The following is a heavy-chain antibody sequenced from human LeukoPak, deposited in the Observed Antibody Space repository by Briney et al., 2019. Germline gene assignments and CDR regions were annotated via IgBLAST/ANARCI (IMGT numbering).Heavy chain of an antibody. D-gene: IGHD3-16*01. CDR1: GFTFRTYA. CDR2: ISGSGGTT. Sequence: GGSLRLSCTGSGFTFRTYAFSWVRQAPGKGPEWVSVISGSGGTTIYADSVKGRFTISRDNSKNTLYVQLNSLRAEDTAVYYCAKAITFGGLGAIDYWGRGTLVTVSS. V-gene: IGHV3-23*01. CDR3: AKAITFGGLGAIDY. J-gene: IGHJ4*02.